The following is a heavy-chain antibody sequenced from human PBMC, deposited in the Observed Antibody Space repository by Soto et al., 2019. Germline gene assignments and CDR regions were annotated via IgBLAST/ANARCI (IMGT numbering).Heavy chain of an antibody. V-gene: IGHV6-1*01. CDR2: IYNRSKWFH. CDR3: ARVHCSAGTCLDGLDF. D-gene: IGHD2-15*01. Sequence: SQTLSLTCVISGDSVSSNGACWNGIRQSPSRGLQWLGRIYNRSKWFHDYAASVESRMAINPDTSRNQFSLQLNYVTPEDTAVYYCARVHCSAGTCLDGLDFWGQGTTVTVSS. J-gene: IGHJ6*02. CDR1: GDSVSSNGAC.